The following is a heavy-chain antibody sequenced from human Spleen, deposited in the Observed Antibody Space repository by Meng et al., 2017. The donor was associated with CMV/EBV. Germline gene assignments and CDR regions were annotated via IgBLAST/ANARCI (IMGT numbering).Heavy chain of an antibody. CDR1: VGSISRHY. Sequence: LTCAVSVGSISRHYWTWIRQPPGKGLEWIRHIYYSGSTNYNPSLKSRLTIAVDTSNNQFSLKLSSVTAADTAVYYCARAGTSFALDPWGQGTLVTVSS. CDR3: ARAGTSFALDP. D-gene: IGHD3-3*01. J-gene: IGHJ5*02. CDR2: IYYSGST. V-gene: IGHV4-59*11.